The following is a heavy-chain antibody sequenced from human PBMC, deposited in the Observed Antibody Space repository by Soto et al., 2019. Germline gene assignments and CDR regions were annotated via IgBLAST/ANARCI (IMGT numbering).Heavy chain of an antibody. D-gene: IGHD3-3*01. Sequence: GGSLRLSCAASGFTVSSNYMSWVRQAPGKGLEWDSVIYSGGSTYYADSVKGRFTISRDNSKNTLYLQMNSLRAEDTAVYYCASSDSFWSGYFYFDYWGQGTLVTVSS. CDR1: GFTVSSNY. CDR3: ASSDSFWSGYFYFDY. V-gene: IGHV3-66*01. CDR2: IYSGGST. J-gene: IGHJ4*02.